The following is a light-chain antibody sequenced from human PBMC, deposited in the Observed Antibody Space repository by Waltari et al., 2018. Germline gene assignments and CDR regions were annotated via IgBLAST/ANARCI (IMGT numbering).Light chain of an antibody. Sequence: DIQMTQSPSTLSASVGDRVTLTCRAIQSVSKWLACFQQKPGKAPKLLIYKASTLESGVPSRFSGSGSGTEFTLTISSLQPDDFATYYCQQYNSYSLLTFGGGTKVEIK. V-gene: IGKV1-5*03. CDR2: KAS. CDR1: QSVSKW. CDR3: QQYNSYSLLT. J-gene: IGKJ4*01.